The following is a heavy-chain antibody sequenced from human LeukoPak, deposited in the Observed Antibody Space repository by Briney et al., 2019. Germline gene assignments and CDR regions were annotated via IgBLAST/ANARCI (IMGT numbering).Heavy chain of an antibody. CDR1: GFSFSDSA. D-gene: IGHD5-18*01. CDR3: MARGDSYGLFDY. Sequence: GGSPTLSCAASGFSFSDSAMHWVRQASGTGLEWVSRIRSKANSYATSNAASVKGRFTISRDDSKNTAYLQMNSLKTEDSAIYYCMARGDSYGLFDYWGLGTLVTVSS. J-gene: IGHJ4*02. V-gene: IGHV3-73*01. CDR2: IRSKANSYAT.